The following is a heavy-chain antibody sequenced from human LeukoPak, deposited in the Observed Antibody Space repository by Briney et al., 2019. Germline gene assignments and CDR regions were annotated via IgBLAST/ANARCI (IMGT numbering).Heavy chain of an antibody. CDR1: GFTFSSYG. CDR2: ISYDGSNK. V-gene: IGHV3-30*18. Sequence: PGGSLRLSCAASGFTFSSYGMHWVRQAPGKGLEWVAVISYDGSNKYYADSVKGRFTISRDNSKNTLYLQMNSLRAEDTAVYYCAKVRDYYDSSGYGEYFQHWGQGTLVTVSS. J-gene: IGHJ1*01. CDR3: AKVRDYYDSSGYGEYFQH. D-gene: IGHD3-22*01.